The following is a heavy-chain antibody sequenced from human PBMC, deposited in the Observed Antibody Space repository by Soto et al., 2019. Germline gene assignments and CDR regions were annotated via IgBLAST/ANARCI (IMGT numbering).Heavy chain of an antibody. J-gene: IGHJ4*02. CDR2: IYWDDDQ. CDR1: GFSLTSRPVG. Sequence: QITLKESAPTRVKVTQTLTLTCTFSGFSLTSRPVGVGCIRQPPGKALEWLAFIYWDDDQVYSPSLRSRLTITKDTSGNQVVLTMTNMDPVDTATYYCAHRLSGYNWNGGYFDYWGQGALVTVSS. D-gene: IGHD1-1*01. V-gene: IGHV2-5*02. CDR3: AHRLSGYNWNGGYFDY.